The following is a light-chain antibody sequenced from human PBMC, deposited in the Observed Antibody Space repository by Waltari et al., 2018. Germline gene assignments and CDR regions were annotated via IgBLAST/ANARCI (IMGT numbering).Light chain of an antibody. CDR2: DVT. V-gene: IGLV2-14*03. J-gene: IGLJ2*01. Sequence: WHQKHPGKAPRLIIFDVTRWPSGVSHRFSGSESGSAASLTISGLQAEDEADYYCASYTNTNTIIFGEGTKVAVL. CDR3: ASYTNTNTII.